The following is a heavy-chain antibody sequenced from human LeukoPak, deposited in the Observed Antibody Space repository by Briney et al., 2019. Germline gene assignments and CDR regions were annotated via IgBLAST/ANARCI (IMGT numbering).Heavy chain of an antibody. CDR1: GGTFSSYA. Sequence: SVKVSCKASGGTFSSYAISWVRQAPGQGLEWMGTIIPIFGIANYAQKFQGRVTITADKSTSTAYMELSSLRSEDTAVYYCASQKGHSSWYGMEVDYWGQGTLVTVSS. CDR2: IIPIFGIA. J-gene: IGHJ4*02. V-gene: IGHV1-69*04. CDR3: ASQKGHSSWYGMEVDY. D-gene: IGHD6-13*01.